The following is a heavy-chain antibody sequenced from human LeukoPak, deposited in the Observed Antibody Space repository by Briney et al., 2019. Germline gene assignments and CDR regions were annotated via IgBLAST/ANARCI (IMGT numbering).Heavy chain of an antibody. J-gene: IGHJ4*02. V-gene: IGHV4-39*01. Sequence: SETLSLTCTVSGGSISSSSYYWGWIRQPPGKGREWVGSIYYSGSTYYNPSLKSRVTISVDTSKNQFSLKLSSVTAADTAVYYCARLETYYDFWSGPIVFDYWGQGTLVTVSS. CDR2: IYYSGST. CDR1: GGSISSSSYY. CDR3: ARLETYYDFWSGPIVFDY. D-gene: IGHD3-3*01.